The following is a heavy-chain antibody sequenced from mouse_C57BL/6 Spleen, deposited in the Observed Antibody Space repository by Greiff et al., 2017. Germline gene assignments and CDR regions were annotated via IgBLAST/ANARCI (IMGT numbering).Heavy chain of an antibody. J-gene: IGHJ2*01. D-gene: IGHD2-4*01. CDR2: INYDGSST. Sequence: EVQLQESEGGLVQPGSSMKLSCTASGFTFSDYYMAWVRQVPEKGLEWVANINYDGSSTYYLDSLKSRFIISRDNAKNILYLQMSSLKSEDTATYYCARAPYDYYFDYWGQGTTLTVSS. CDR3: ARAPYDYYFDY. CDR1: GFTFSDYY. V-gene: IGHV5-16*01.